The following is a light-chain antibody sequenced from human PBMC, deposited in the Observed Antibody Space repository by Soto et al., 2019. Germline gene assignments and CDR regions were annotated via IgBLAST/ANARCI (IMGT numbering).Light chain of an antibody. J-gene: IGKJ4*01. CDR1: QSISDW. CDR3: QQYDSSSGLT. V-gene: IGKV1-5*03. Sequence: DIQMTQSPSTLSASVGDRVTITCRASQSISDWLAWYQQKPGKAPTLLIYTASNLNSGVPSRFSGSRSGTEFTLTISSLQHDDFATYYCQQYDSSSGLTFGGGTKVEIK. CDR2: TAS.